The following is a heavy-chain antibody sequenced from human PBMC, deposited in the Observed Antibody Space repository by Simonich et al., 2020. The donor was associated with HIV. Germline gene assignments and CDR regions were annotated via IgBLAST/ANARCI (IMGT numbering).Heavy chain of an antibody. CDR1: GESFSSYS. CDR2: INHSGSP. V-gene: IGHV4-34*01. Sequence: QVHLQQWGAGLLKPSETLSLTCAVYGESFSSYSWTCIRQPPGKGLEWIGEINHSGSPNYNPSLESRVTISIDTSKNQFSLKLRFVTAADTAVYYCARREGFWFDPWGQGALVLVSS. CDR3: ARREGFWFDP. J-gene: IGHJ5*02.